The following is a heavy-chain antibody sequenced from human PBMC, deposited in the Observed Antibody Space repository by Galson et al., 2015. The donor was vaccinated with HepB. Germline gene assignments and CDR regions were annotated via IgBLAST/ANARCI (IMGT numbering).Heavy chain of an antibody. D-gene: IGHD6-19*01. CDR1: GFPVSSNY. V-gene: IGHV3-66*02. Sequence: LRLSCAASGFPVSSNYMSWVRQAPGKGLEWVSVIYSDGSTFYAYSVKGRFTISRDNSKNTLYLQMNSLRPEDTAVYYCARAWVAVAAYYYYGTDVWGRGTTVTVSS. CDR2: IYSDGST. J-gene: IGHJ6*02. CDR3: ARAWVAVAAYYYYGTDV.